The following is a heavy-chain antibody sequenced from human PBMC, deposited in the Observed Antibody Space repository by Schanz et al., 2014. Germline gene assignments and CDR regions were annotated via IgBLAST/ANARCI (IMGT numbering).Heavy chain of an antibody. J-gene: IGHJ3*01. D-gene: IGHD6-13*01. V-gene: IGHV1-18*04. Sequence: QVQLVQSGGEVKKPGASVKVSCKASGYTFRHYGISWLRQAPGQGLEWMGYISGYNGNTNYAPKVQDRVTMTTDTSTSTAYMELRSLRSDDTAVYYCARNVIATGRDFDLWGPGTMVTVS. CDR3: ARNVIATGRDFDL. CDR1: GYTFRHYG. CDR2: ISGYNGNT.